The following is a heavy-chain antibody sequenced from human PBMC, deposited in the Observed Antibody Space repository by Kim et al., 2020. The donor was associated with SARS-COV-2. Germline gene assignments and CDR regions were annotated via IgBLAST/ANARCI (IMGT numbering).Heavy chain of an antibody. CDR2: INHSGST. J-gene: IGHJ6*02. D-gene: IGHD4-17*01. V-gene: IGHV4-34*01. Sequence: SETLSLTCAVYGGSFSGYYLSWIRQPPGKGLEWIGEINHSGSTTYNPSLKSRVTISVDTSKNQFSLKLSSVTAADTAVYYCASLRVRPRAYGPYGMDVWGQGTTVTVSS. CDR3: ASLRVRPRAYGPYGMDV. CDR1: GGSFSGYY.